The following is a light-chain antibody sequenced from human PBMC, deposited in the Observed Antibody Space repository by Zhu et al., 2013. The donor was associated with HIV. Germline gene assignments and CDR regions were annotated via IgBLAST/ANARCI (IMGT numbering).Light chain of an antibody. Sequence: EIVMTQSPATLSVSPGERATLSCRASQSVTRNFLAWYQQKPGQAPRLLISGASTRATGIPDRFSGSGSGTDFTLTISRLEPEDFAVYYCQHYGNPPDTFGQGPSWRS. J-gene: IGKJ2*01. CDR1: QSVTRNF. CDR2: GAS. V-gene: IGKV3-20*01. CDR3: QHYGNPPDT.